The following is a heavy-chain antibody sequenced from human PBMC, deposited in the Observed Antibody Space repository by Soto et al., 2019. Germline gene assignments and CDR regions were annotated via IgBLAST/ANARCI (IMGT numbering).Heavy chain of an antibody. CDR3: AREPSIAATNIGGFAS. CDR2: IYPGDSHT. J-gene: IGHJ4*02. Sequence: PGESLKISCKGSGYSFTSYWIGWVRQMPGKGLEWMGIIYPGDSHTRYSPSFQGQVTISADKSISTAYLQWSSLKASDTAMYNCAREPSIAATNIGGFASWGRATLVTVPQ. V-gene: IGHV5-51*01. D-gene: IGHD6-6*01. CDR1: GYSFTSYW.